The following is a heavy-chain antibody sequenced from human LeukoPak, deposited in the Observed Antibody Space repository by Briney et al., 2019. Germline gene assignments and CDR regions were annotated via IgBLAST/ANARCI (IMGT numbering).Heavy chain of an antibody. CDR3: ARGRIAVAGTKGAYFDY. V-gene: IGHV3-21*01. CDR2: ISSSSSYI. CDR1: GFTFSSYE. Sequence: GGSLRLSCAASGFTFSSYEMNWVRQAPGKGLEWVSSISSSSSYIYYADSVKGRFTISRDNAKNSLYLQMNSLRAEDTAVYYCARGRIAVAGTKGAYFDYWGQGTLVTVSS. J-gene: IGHJ4*02. D-gene: IGHD6-19*01.